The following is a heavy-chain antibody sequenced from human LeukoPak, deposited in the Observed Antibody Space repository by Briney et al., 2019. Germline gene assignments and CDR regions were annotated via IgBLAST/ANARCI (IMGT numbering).Heavy chain of an antibody. V-gene: IGHV3-11*01. D-gene: IGHD3-10*01. CDR2: FSRRGSTI. CDR1: GLTLSDYY. CDR3: ARDQSSEQILWFGDYYCDY. Sequence: GQSLRLSCAASGLTLSDYYISWIRQAPGKELEWVSYFSRRGSTIYYEYSVKGRFTISRDNAKNSLYLQMNSLRAEDTAVYYCARDQSSEQILWFGDYYCDYWRQGTLDTVSS. J-gene: IGHJ4*02.